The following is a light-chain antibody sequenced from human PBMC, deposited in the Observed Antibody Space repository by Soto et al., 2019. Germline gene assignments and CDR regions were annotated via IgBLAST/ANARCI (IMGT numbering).Light chain of an antibody. J-gene: IGKJ1*01. CDR3: QQYGGSPRT. V-gene: IGKV3-20*01. CDR2: GAS. CDR1: QSIGGNF. Sequence: ELVFTQSPGTLSLSPGEGATLSCRASQSIGGNFLAWYQQRRGQAPRLLIHGASNRATGIPDRFSGSGSGTDFTLTITRLEPEDFAVYYCQQYGGSPRTFGQGTKV.